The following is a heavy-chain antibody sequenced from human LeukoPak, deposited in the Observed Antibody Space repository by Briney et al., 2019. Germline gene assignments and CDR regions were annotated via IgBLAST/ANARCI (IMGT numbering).Heavy chain of an antibody. CDR2: INPNSGGT. D-gene: IGHD3-10*01. CDR1: GYTFTGYY. V-gene: IGHV1-2*06. J-gene: IGHJ4*02. Sequence: GASVKVPCKASGYTFTGYYMHWVLQAPGQGLEWMGRINPNSGGTNYAQKFQGRVTMTRDTSISTAYMELSRLRSDDTAVYYCARVQTAMVPYYFDYWGQGTLVTVSS. CDR3: ARVQTAMVPYYFDY.